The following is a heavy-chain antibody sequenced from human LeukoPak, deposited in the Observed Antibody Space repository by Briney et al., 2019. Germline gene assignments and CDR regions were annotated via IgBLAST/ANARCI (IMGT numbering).Heavy chain of an antibody. D-gene: IGHD3-3*01. CDR3: ARASGDFWSGYTFDY. CDR2: IYPGDSDT. Sequence: GESLKISCKGSGYSFTDYWIGWVRQMPGKGLEWMGIIYPGDSDTRYSPSFRGQVTISPDKSISTAYLQWRSLKASDTAMYYCARASGDFWSGYTFDYWGQGTLVTVSS. CDR1: GYSFTDYW. V-gene: IGHV5-51*01. J-gene: IGHJ4*02.